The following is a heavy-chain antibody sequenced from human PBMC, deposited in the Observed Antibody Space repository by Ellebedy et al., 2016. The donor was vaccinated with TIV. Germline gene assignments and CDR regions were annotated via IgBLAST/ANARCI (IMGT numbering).Heavy chain of an antibody. CDR3: ARDNQLQDFDY. CDR1: GYTFTAYH. D-gene: IGHD2-2*01. V-gene: IGHV1-2*02. J-gene: IGHJ4*02. CDR2: INPNSGAT. Sequence: ASVKVSXKASGYTFTAYHLHWVRQAPGQGLEWMGWINPNSGATKFAQIFQDRVSMTKDTSITTAYMELSSLRSDDTAVYYCARDNQLQDFDYWGQGTLVTVSS.